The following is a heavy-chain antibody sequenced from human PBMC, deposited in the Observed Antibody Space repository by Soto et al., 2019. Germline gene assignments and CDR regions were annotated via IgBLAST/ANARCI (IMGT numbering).Heavy chain of an antibody. V-gene: IGHV3-15*01. CDR2: IKSKTDGGTT. CDR3: TTYRLSSGWYYPNYHYGLDV. CDR1: GFTFSNAW. J-gene: IGHJ6*02. Sequence: GGSLSLSCAASGFTFSNAWMSWVRQAPGXGLEWVGRIKSKTDGGTTDYAAPVKGRFTISRDDSKNTLYLQMNSLKTDDTAVYYCTTYRLSSGWYYPNYHYGLDVWGQGTTVTVSS. D-gene: IGHD6-19*01.